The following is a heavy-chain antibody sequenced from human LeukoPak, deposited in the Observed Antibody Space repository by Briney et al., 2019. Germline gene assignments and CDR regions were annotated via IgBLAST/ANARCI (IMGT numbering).Heavy chain of an antibody. CDR1: GFTFSTYN. CDR3: ARDAPHIVLMVYAAGKYGMDV. D-gene: IGHD2-8*01. CDR2: ISSSSSYI. V-gene: IGHV3-21*01. J-gene: IGHJ6*02. Sequence: GGSLRLSCAASGFTFSTYNMNWVRQAPGKGLEWVSSISSSSSYIYYADSVKGRFTISRDNAKNSLYLQMNSLRAEDTAVYYCARDAPHIVLMVYAAGKYGMDVWGQGTTVTVSS.